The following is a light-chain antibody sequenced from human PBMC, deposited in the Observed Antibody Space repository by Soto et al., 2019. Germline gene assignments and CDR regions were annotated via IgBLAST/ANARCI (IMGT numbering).Light chain of an antibody. J-gene: IGLJ1*01. CDR1: SSDVGGYNY. V-gene: IGLV2-14*01. CDR3: TSYTSIIPYV. CDR2: DVS. Sequence: QSLLTQPACVSLSPGQSITISCTGTSSDVGGYNYVSWYQQHPGKAPKLMIYDVSNRPSGVSNRFSGSKSGNTAFLTISGLQAEDEADYYCTSYTSIIPYVFGTGTKVTVL.